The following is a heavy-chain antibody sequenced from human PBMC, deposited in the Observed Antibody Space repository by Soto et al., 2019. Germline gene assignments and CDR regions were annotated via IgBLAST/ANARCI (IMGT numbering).Heavy chain of an antibody. V-gene: IGHV4-59*01. CDR3: AREGRIAVAEYYFDY. CDR1: GGSISSDY. D-gene: IGHD6-19*01. J-gene: IGHJ4*02. Sequence: TLSLTCTVSGGSISSDYWSWIRQPPGKGLEWIGYIYYSGSTNYNPSLKSRVTISVDTSKNQFSLKLSSVTAADTAVYYCAREGRIAVAEYYFDYWGQGTLVTVSS. CDR2: IYYSGST.